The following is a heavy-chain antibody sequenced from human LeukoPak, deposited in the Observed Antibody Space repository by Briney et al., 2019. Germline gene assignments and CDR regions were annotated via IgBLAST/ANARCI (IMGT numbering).Heavy chain of an antibody. V-gene: IGHV3-23*01. CDR3: AKDKSIAAAGYFDY. D-gene: IGHD6-13*01. Sequence: PGGSLRLSCAASGFTFSSYAMSWVRQAPAKGLEWVSAISGSGGSTYYADSVKGRFTISRDNSKNTLYLQMNSLRAEGTAVYYSAKDKSIAAAGYFDYWGQVTLVTVSS. J-gene: IGHJ4*02. CDR1: GFTFSSYA. CDR2: ISGSGGST.